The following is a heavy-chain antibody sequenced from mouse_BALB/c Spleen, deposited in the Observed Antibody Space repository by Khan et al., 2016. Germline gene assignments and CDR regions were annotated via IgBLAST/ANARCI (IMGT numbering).Heavy chain of an antibody. V-gene: IGHV2-6-7*01. D-gene: IGHD3-1*01. CDR1: GFSITGFA. Sequence: QVQLKESGPGLVAPSQSLSITCTVSGFSITGFAVNWVRQPPGKGLEWLGMIWGDGSTDYNSALKSRLSISKDNSKSQVFLKMNSLQTDDTARYYCALGAYWGQGTLVTVSA. CDR3: ALGAY. J-gene: IGHJ3*01. CDR2: IWGDGST.